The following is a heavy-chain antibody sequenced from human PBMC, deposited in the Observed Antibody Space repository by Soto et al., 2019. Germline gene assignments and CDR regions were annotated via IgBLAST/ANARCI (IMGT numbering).Heavy chain of an antibody. CDR1: GFTFSDYY. CDR2: ISSSSSYT. D-gene: IGHD2-21*02. V-gene: IGHV3-11*06. Sequence: QVQLVESGGGLVKPGGSLRLSCAASGFTFSDYYMSWIRQAPGKGLEWVSYISSSSSYTNYADSVKGRFTISRDNAKNSLYLQMNSLRAEDTAVYYCARGALGVVVTAIEGNAFDIWGQGTMVTVSS. J-gene: IGHJ3*02. CDR3: ARGALGVVVTAIEGNAFDI.